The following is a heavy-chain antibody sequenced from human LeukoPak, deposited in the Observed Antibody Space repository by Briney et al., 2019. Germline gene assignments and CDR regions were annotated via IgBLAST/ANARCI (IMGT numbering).Heavy chain of an antibody. D-gene: IGHD4-17*01. CDR1: GFTFSSHA. J-gene: IGHJ6*02. CDR2: ISCSCGST. V-gene: IGHV3-23*01. CDR3: AKDPVSTVTARKYYYYGMDV. Sequence: GGSLRLSCAASGFTFSSHAMSWVRQAPGKGLEGVTAISCSCGSTYYADSSERGFNISGDDSKHTLYRQMHGLRAEDTAVYYCAKDPVSTVTARKYYYYGMDVWGQGTTVTVSS.